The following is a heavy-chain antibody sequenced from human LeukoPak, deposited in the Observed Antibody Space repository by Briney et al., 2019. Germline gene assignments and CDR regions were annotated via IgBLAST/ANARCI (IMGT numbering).Heavy chain of an antibody. CDR1: GFTFSTYP. CDR2: ISNDGSNK. J-gene: IGHJ4*02. D-gene: IGHD3-22*01. V-gene: IGHV3-30*04. CDR3: AKDHDYYDSSGYRSPFDY. Sequence: GGSLRLSCAASGFTFSTYPMHWVRQAPGKGLEWVAVISNDGSNKYYADSVKGRFTLSRDSSKNTLYLQMNSLRAEDTAVYYCAKDHDYYDSSGYRSPFDYWGQGTLVTVSS.